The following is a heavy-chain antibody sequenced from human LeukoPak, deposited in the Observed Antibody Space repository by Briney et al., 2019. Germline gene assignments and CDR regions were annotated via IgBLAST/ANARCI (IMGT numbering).Heavy chain of an antibody. J-gene: IGHJ4*02. CDR1: GYTFTSYY. D-gene: IGHD3-22*01. CDR2: INPSGGST. CDR3: ARAYYHNSCDYYFPLDY. Sequence: ASVKVSCKASGYTFTSYYMHWVRQAPGQGLEWMGIINPSGGSTTYAQKFQGRVTMTRDTSTTTLYMELSSLRSEDTAVYYCARAYYHNSCDYYFPLDYWGQGTLVTVSS. V-gene: IGHV1-46*01.